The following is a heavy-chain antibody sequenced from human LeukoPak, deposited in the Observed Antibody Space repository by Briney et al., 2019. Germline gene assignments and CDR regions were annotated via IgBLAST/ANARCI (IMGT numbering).Heavy chain of an antibody. CDR1: GFTFSSCA. CDR2: ISHTGGST. J-gene: IGHJ4*02. Sequence: GGSLRLSCAASGFTFSSCAMSWVRQATGRGLEWVSTISHTGGSTHYADSVKGRFTISRDNSKNTVYLQVNTVRADDTAVYYCAKANSGSYLDYFDSWGQGTLVTVSS. D-gene: IGHD1-26*01. V-gene: IGHV3-23*01. CDR3: AKANSGSYLDYFDS.